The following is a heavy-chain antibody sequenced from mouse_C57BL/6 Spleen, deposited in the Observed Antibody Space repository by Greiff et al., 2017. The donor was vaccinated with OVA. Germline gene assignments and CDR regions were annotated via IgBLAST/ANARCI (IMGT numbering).Heavy chain of an antibody. CDR2: VYPYNGGS. CDR1: GFPFTDYY. D-gene: IGHD2-2*01. Sequence: VQLQQSGPVLVKPGPSVKISCKASGFPFTDYYMHWVKQSHGKSLEWIGLVYPYNGGSSYNQKFKGKATLTVDTSSSTAYMELNSLTSEDSAVYYCASEADGDDRYAMDYWGQGTSVTVSS. J-gene: IGHJ4*01. CDR3: ASEADGDDRYAMDY. V-gene: IGHV1-36*01.